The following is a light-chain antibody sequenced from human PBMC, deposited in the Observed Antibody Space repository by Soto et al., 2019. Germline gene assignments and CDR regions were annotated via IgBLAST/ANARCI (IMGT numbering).Light chain of an antibody. CDR3: QQSYSTPYT. V-gene: IGKV1-39*01. J-gene: IGKJ2*01. CDR2: AAS. Sequence: DIQMTQSPSSLSASVGDRVSITCRASQSISSYLNWYQQKPGKAPKLLIYAASSFQSGVPSRFSGSGSGTDFTLTISSLQPEDFATYYCQQSYSTPYTFGQGPKLEIK. CDR1: QSISSY.